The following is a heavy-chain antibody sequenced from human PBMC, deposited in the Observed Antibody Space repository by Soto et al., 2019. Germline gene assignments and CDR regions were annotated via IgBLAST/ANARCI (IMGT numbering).Heavy chain of an antibody. Sequence: SETLSLTCAVYGGSFSGYYWSWIRQPPGKGLEWIGEINHSGSTNYNPSLKSRVTISVDTSKNQFSLKLSSVTAADTAVYYCASLRGLYSNLYYYYYGMDVWGQGTTVTV. V-gene: IGHV4-34*01. D-gene: IGHD4-4*01. CDR3: ASLRGLYSNLYYYYYGMDV. J-gene: IGHJ6*02. CDR1: GGSFSGYY. CDR2: INHSGST.